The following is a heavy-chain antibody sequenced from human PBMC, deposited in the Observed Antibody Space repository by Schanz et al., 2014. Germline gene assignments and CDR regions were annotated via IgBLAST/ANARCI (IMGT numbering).Heavy chain of an antibody. CDR1: GFTFENYA. Sequence: EVQLVESGGGVVRPGGSLRLSCAASGFTFENYALTWVRQVPGKGLEWVSAILGLASTTYYADSVKGRFTISRDNSKNLLYLQINSLRAEDTAVYYCTRDVRLDRRGNWFDPWGQGTLVTVSS. D-gene: IGHD1-1*01. CDR2: ILGLASTT. CDR3: TRDVRLDRRGNWFDP. V-gene: IGHV3-23*04. J-gene: IGHJ5*02.